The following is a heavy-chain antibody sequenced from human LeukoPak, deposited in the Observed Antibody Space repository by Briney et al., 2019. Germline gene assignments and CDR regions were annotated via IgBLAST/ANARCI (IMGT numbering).Heavy chain of an antibody. Sequence: GGCLRLSCAASGFTLSSYSMNWVRQAPGKGLEWVSYISSSSTHIYYADSVEGRFTISRDNARKSLYLQMNSLRAEDTAIYYCARSEHSSSSFDYWGQGTLVTVSS. D-gene: IGHD6-6*01. V-gene: IGHV3-21*01. CDR1: GFTLSSYS. CDR3: ARSEHSSSSFDY. J-gene: IGHJ4*02. CDR2: ISSSSTHI.